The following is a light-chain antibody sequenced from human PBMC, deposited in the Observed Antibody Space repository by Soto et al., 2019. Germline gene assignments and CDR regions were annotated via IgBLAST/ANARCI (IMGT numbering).Light chain of an antibody. J-gene: IGKJ1*01. CDR3: QQSYGIPQT. V-gene: IGKV1-5*03. CDR2: KAS. Sequence: DNHMTQSPSTLSASVGDRVTITCRASQSISSWLAWYQQKPGKAPNLLIYKASSLRSGVPSRFSGSGSGTDFTLAISSLQPEDFTTYYCQQSYGIPQTFGPGTKVDI. CDR1: QSISSW.